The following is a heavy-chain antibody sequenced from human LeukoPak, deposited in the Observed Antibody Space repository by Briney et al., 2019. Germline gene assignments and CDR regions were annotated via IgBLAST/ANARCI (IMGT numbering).Heavy chain of an antibody. CDR1: GFTFSDYY. V-gene: IGHV3-11*01. Sequence: GGSLRLSCAASGFTFSDYYMSWIRQAPGKGLEWVSYISSSGSTIYYADSVKGRFNISRDKAKNSLYLQMNSLRAEDTAVYYCARDRVGYYDILTGYYHRDDAFDIWGQGTMVTVSS. CDR3: ARDRVGYYDILTGYYHRDDAFDI. J-gene: IGHJ3*02. CDR2: ISSSGSTI. D-gene: IGHD3-9*01.